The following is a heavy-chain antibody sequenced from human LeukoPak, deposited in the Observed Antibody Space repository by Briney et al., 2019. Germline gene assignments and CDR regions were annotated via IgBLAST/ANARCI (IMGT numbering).Heavy chain of an antibody. J-gene: IGHJ4*02. CDR2: IYSGGTT. Sequence: GGSLRLSCAASGFTVSSNYMGWVRQALDKGLEWVSVIYSGGTTYYADSVKGRFTISRDISKNTVFLQMNSLRAEDAAVYYCARNFGTSYNSWGQGILVTVSS. V-gene: IGHV3-53*01. CDR1: GFTVSSNY. D-gene: IGHD2-2*01. CDR3: ARNFGTSYNS.